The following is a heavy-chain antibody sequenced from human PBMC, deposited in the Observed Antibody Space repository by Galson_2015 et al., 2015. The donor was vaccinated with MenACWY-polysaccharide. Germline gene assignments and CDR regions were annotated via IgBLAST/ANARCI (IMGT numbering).Heavy chain of an antibody. V-gene: IGHV1-3*01. CDR2: INGGDGKS. CDR1: GYTFSNYA. CDR3: ARTEAGDFRLDY. D-gene: IGHD6-19*01. Sequence: SVKVSCKAFGYTFSNYAMHWVRQAPGQRLEWLGWINGGDGKSKYSQKFQDRITISRDTSASPVSMELSSLRSEDTAVYYCARTEAGDFRLDYWGQGALVTVSS. J-gene: IGHJ4*02.